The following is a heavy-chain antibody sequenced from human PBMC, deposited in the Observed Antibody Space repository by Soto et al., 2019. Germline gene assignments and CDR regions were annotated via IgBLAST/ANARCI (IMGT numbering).Heavy chain of an antibody. Sequence: EVQLVESGGGLVQPGGSLRLSCAASGFTFGNSWMNWVRQAPGKGLEWVANIKQDGSDKYYVDSVKGRFTISRDNARNSLYLQMNSLRAEDTAVYYCARGGITIFGLARRSYNHFGMDVWGQGTTVTVSS. CDR2: IKQDGSDK. CDR3: ARGGITIFGLARRSYNHFGMDV. CDR1: GFTFGNSW. V-gene: IGHV3-7*05. J-gene: IGHJ6*02. D-gene: IGHD3-3*01.